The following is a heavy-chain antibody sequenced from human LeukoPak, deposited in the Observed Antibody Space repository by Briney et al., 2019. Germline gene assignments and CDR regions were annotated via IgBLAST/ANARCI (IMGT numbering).Heavy chain of an antibody. J-gene: IGHJ4*02. Sequence: SETLSLTCTVSGTSISGDYWSWIRQPPGKGLEWIGYVYFTGNTNYNPSLKSRVTISMDTSKNQISLTVTSVTAADTAVYYCARHPFSSPFDFWVQGTLVAVSS. CDR3: ARHPFSSPFDF. CDR2: VYFTGNT. V-gene: IGHV4-59*08. CDR1: GTSISGDY.